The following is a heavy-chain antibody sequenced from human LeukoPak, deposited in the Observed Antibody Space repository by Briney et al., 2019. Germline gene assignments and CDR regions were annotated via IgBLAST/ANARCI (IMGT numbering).Heavy chain of an antibody. J-gene: IGHJ4*02. D-gene: IGHD3-10*01. CDR1: GGSFSGYY. V-gene: IGHV4-34*01. CDR2: INHSGGT. Sequence: PSETLSLTCAVYGGSFSGYYWSWIRQPPGKGLEWIGEINHSGGTNYNPSLKSRVTISVDTSKNQFSLKLSSVTAADTAVYYCARAQFVLPVDYWGQGTLVTVSS. CDR3: ARAQFVLPVDY.